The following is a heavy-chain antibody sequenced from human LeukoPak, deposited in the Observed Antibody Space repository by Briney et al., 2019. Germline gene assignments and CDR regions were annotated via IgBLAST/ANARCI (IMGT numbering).Heavy chain of an antibody. CDR3: VKRGGGDHGLDV. D-gene: IGHD2-21*02. CDR2: VSFDGRKT. CDR1: GFTFTNYG. V-gene: IGHV3-30*18. J-gene: IGHJ6*02. Sequence: GTSLRLSCEASGFTFTNYGMHWVRQAPGKVPECVAVVSFDGRKTYYAGFAEGRFTISRDDSNNMAYLQMNSLRTEDTAVYHCVKRGGGDHGLDVWGQGTTVVVS.